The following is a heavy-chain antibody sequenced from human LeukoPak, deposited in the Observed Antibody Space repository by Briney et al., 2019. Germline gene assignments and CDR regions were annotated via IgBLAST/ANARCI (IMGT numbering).Heavy chain of an antibody. V-gene: IGHV3-21*01. CDR2: INSSSSDI. J-gene: IGHJ4*02. D-gene: IGHD6-19*01. Sequence: KPVGALRVSCADPGFSFSSTIVNRGRQAPGKGLEWVSSINSSSSDIYYADTVNGRFTISRDNAKSSLYMQMNSLRADDTAVYYCARSNSGWSDYWGQGTLVTVSS. CDR3: ARSNSGWSDY. CDR1: GFSFSSTI.